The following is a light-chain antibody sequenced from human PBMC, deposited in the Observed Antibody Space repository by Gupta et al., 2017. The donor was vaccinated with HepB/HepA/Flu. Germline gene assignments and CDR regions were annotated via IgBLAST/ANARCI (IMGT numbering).Light chain of an antibody. J-gene: IGKJ1*01. CDR3: QQSDNTPWT. Sequence: DIQMTQSPSSLSASVGDRVTITCRASQSISSYLNWYQQKPGKAPKLLIYAASSLQSGVPSRFSGSGSGTDFTLTISRLQPEDFATYYCQQSDNTPWTFGQGTRLEIK. CDR1: QSISSY. CDR2: AAS. V-gene: IGKV1-39*01.